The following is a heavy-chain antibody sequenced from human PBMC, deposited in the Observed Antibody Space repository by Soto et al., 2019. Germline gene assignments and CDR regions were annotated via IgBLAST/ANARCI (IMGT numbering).Heavy chain of an antibody. CDR2: IIPIFGTA. V-gene: IGHV1-69*13. J-gene: IGHJ6*02. CDR3: ARKTGHCSSTSCYPQYYYYYGMDV. Sequence: GASVKVSCKASGCTFSSYAISWVRQAPGQGLEWMGGIIPIFGTANYAQKFQGRVTITADESTSTAYMELSSLRSEDTAVYYCARKTGHCSSTSCYPQYYYYYGMDVWGQGTTVTVS. CDR1: GCTFSSYA. D-gene: IGHD2-2*01.